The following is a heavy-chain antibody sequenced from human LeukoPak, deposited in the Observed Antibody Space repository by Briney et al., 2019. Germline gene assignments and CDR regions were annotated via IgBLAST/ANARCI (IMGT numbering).Heavy chain of an antibody. CDR1: GGSISSYY. Sequence: SETLSLTCTVSGGSISSYYWSWIRQPPGKGREWIGYIYYSGSTNYNPSLKSRVTISVDTSKNQFSVKLSSVTAADTAVYYCARYRGYCSSTSCVSWFDPWGQGTLVTVSP. CDR3: ARYRGYCSSTSCVSWFDP. V-gene: IGHV4-59*08. J-gene: IGHJ5*02. D-gene: IGHD2-2*01. CDR2: IYYSGST.